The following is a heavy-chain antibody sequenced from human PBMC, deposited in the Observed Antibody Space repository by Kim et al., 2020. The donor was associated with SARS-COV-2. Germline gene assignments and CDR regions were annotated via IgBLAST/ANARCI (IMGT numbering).Heavy chain of an antibody. Sequence: ASVKVSCKASGYTFTSYAMNWVRQAPVQGLEWMGWINTNTGNPTYAQGFTGRFVFSLDTSVSTAYLQIISLKAEDTAVYYCARGPYRYYDFWSGYSYYFDYWGQGTLVTVSS. V-gene: IGHV7-4-1*02. J-gene: IGHJ4*01. CDR2: INTNTGNP. CDR1: GYTFTSYA. D-gene: IGHD3-3*01. CDR3: ARGPYRYYDFWSGYSYYFDY.